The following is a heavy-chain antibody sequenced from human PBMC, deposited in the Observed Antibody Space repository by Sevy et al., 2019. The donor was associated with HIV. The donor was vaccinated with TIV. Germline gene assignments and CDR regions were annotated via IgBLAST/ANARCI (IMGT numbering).Heavy chain of an antibody. CDR3: ATTKDYYDSSAYPLDY. D-gene: IGHD3-22*01. CDR1: GNTLTEFA. Sequence: ASVKVSCKVSGNTLTEFAMHWVQQAPGKGLEWMGTFDPEDDQTIYAQNFQDRVTMTEDTSTDTAFMELSGLRSDDTAVYYCATTKDYYDSSAYPLDYWGQGTLVTVSS. J-gene: IGHJ4*02. CDR2: FDPEDDQT. V-gene: IGHV1-24*01.